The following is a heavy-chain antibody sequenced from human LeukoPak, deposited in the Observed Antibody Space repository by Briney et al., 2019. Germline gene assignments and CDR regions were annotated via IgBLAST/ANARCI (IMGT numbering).Heavy chain of an antibody. CDR2: INHSGST. Sequence: SETLSLTCAVYGGSFSGYYWSWIRQPPGKGLEWIGEINHSGSTNYNPSLKSRVTISVDTSKNQFSLKLSSVTAADTAVYYCARAGFALAPHRGTPFDYWGQGTLVTVSS. CDR3: ARAGFALAPHRGTPFDY. J-gene: IGHJ4*02. D-gene: IGHD6-6*01. V-gene: IGHV4-34*01. CDR1: GGSFSGYY.